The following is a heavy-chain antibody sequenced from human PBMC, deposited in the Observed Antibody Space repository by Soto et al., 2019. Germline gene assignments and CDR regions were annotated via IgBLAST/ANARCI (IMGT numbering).Heavy chain of an antibody. CDR3: AKFDDDYDYMDV. CDR1: GFTFNRYW. V-gene: IGHV3-74*01. CDR2: IKNDGSST. D-gene: IGHD1-1*01. J-gene: IGHJ6*03. Sequence: EVQLVESGGGLVQPGGSLRLSCAASGFTFNRYWMHWVRQAPGKGLVWVSRIKNDGSSTSYADSVKGRFSISRDNGKNTLYLQINSLRVEDTAVYYCAKFDDDYDYMDVWGKGTTVTVSS.